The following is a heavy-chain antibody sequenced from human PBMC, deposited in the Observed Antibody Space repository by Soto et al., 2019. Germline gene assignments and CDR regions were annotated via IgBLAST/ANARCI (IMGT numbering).Heavy chain of an antibody. CDR3: ARVIAAAGT. CDR1: GGTLSSYA. Sequence: QVQLVQSGAEVKKPGSSVKVSCKASGGTLSSYAISWVRQAPGQGLEWMGGLIPIFGTANYAQKFLSKVTITADESTSRAYMGRSSLRSEDTVVYYCARVIAAAGTWGQGTLVTFSS. CDR2: LIPIFGTA. J-gene: IGHJ4*02. V-gene: IGHV1-69*01. D-gene: IGHD6-13*01.